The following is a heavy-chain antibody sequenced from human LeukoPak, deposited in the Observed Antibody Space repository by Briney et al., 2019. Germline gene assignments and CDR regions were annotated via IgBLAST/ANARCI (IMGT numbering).Heavy chain of an antibody. CDR3: ARGGYYYDSSGYYADYFDY. V-gene: IGHV3-21*01. Sequence: GGSLRLSCAASGFTFSSYTMSWVRQAPGKGLEWVSSISSSSSYIYYADSVKGRFTISRDNAKNSLYLQMNSLRAEDTAVYYCARGGYYYDSSGYYADYFDYWGQGTLVTVSS. D-gene: IGHD3-22*01. CDR1: GFTFSSYT. J-gene: IGHJ4*02. CDR2: ISSSSSYI.